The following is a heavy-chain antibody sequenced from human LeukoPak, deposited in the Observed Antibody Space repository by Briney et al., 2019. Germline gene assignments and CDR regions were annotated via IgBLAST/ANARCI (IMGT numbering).Heavy chain of an antibody. CDR1: GGSFSGYY. J-gene: IGHJ4*02. D-gene: IGHD6-13*01. Sequence: SETLSLTCAVYGGSFSGYYWSWIRQPAGKGLEWIGRIYTSGSTNYNPSLKSRVTMSVDTSKNQFSLKLSSVTAADTAVYYCARLYSSSWYYFDYWGQGTLVTVSS. CDR3: ARLYSSSWYYFDY. V-gene: IGHV4-59*10. CDR2: IYTSGST.